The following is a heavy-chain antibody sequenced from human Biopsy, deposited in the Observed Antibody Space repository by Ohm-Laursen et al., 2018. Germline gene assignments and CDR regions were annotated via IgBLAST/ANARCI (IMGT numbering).Heavy chain of an antibody. Sequence: GSLRLSCTASRFTFSDYFMSWIRQAPGKGLEWVSSISRSVSHILYAETLKGRFTSSRDNAKNSVYLQMNSLRVEDTGVYYCARGRTHLLPDHDWFDPWGQGTLVTVSS. CDR3: ARGRTHLLPDHDWFDP. J-gene: IGHJ5*02. V-gene: IGHV3-11*04. D-gene: IGHD1-14*01. CDR2: ISRSVSHI. CDR1: RFTFSDYF.